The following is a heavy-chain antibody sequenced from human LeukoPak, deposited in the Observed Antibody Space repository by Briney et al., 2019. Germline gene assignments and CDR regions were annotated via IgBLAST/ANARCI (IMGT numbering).Heavy chain of an antibody. D-gene: IGHD6-13*01. CDR1: GGSFSGYY. V-gene: IGHV4-59*01. CDR2: IYYSGST. CDR3: ARVTGYMTEDFFDY. J-gene: IGHJ4*02. Sequence: PSETLSLTCAVYGGSFSGYYWSWIRQSPGKGLEWIGYIYYSGSTNYNPSLKSRVTISVDTSKNQFSLKLSSVTAVDTAVYYCARVTGYMTEDFFDYWGQGTLVTVSS.